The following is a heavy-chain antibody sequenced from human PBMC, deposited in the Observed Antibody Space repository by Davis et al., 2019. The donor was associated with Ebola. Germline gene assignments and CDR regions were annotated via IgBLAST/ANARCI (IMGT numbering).Heavy chain of an antibody. CDR3: ARDRVYSSGYDY. CDR1: GGTFSSYA. V-gene: IGHV1-69*04. CDR2: IIPILGIA. D-gene: IGHD6-19*01. Sequence: AASVKVSCKASGGTFSSYAISWVRQAPGQGLEWMGRIIPILGIANYAQKFQGRVTITADKSTSTAYMELSSLRSEDTAVYYCARDRVYSSGYDYWGQGTLVTVSS. J-gene: IGHJ4*02.